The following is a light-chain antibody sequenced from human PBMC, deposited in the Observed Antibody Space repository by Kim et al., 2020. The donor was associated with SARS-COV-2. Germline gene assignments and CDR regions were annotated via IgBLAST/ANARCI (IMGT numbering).Light chain of an antibody. J-gene: IGKJ1*01. V-gene: IGKV1-5*03. Sequence: GDRVTITCRTSQNIYNSLAWYQQKPGKPPKLLISETSTLKSGVPSRFSGSGSGTEFILTISSLQPDDFATYYCQQYNPYATFGQGTKVDI. CDR3: QQYNPYAT. CDR1: QNIYNS. CDR2: ETS.